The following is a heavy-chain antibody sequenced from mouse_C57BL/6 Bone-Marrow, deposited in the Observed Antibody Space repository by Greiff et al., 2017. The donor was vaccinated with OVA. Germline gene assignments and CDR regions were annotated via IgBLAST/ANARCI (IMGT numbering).Heavy chain of an antibody. CDR2: IRNKANGYTT. V-gene: IGHV7-3*01. CDR3: ARWYGERRLYAMDY. D-gene: IGHD1-2*01. J-gene: IGHJ4*01. CDR1: GFTFTDYY. Sequence: EVKLEESGGGLVQPGGSLSLSCAASGFTFTDYYMSWVRQPPGKALEWLGFIRNKANGYTTEYSASVKGRFTISRDNSQSILYLQMNALRAEDSATYYCARWYGERRLYAMDYWGQGTSVTVSS.